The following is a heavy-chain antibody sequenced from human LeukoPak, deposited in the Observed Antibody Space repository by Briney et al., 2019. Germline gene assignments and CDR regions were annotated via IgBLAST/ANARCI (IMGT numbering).Heavy chain of an antibody. V-gene: IGHV3-7*04. CDR3: AGGLGWDFDY. CDR2: INKDGSEK. Sequence: GGSLRLSCAGSGFSITNYWMTWVRQAPGKGLEWVAIINKDGSEKYFVDSVKGRFSISRDNAKNSVYLDMNSLRVEDTAVHFCAGGLGWDFDYWGREFWSPSLQ. J-gene: IGHJ4*02. CDR1: GFSITNYW. D-gene: IGHD4-23*01.